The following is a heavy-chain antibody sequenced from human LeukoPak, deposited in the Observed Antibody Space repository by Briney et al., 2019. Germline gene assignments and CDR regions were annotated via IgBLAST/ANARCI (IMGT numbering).Heavy chain of an antibody. CDR1: GYSLINHW. D-gene: IGHD3-22*01. CDR2: IYPGNADA. CDR3: ARQGSYDNSGYSFDY. V-gene: IGHV5-51*01. Sequence: GESLKISCKVSGYSLINHWIGWVRQMPGKGLDWMGIIYPGNADATYSPSFQGQVTISADKSTTTVYLQWSSLKASDTAMYYCARQGSYDNSGYSFDYWGKGTLVTVSS. J-gene: IGHJ4*02.